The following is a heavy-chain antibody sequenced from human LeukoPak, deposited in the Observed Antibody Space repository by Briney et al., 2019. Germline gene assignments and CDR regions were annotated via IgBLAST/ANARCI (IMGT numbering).Heavy chain of an antibody. CDR1: GFTFSGYA. D-gene: IGHD6-13*01. CDR3: AKGLRSSWSSYADY. CDR2: ISDSGSGVMI. J-gene: IGHJ4*02. V-gene: IGHV3-23*01. Sequence: PGGSLRLSCAASGFTFSGYAMSWVRQAPGKGLEWVSVISDSGSGVMIFDADSVRGRFTISRDNSKNTLYPQMNSLRAEDTAVYYCAKGLRSSWSSYADYWGQGTLVTVSS.